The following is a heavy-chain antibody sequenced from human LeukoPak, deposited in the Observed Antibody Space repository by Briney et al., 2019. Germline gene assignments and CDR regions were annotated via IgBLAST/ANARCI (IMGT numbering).Heavy chain of an antibody. CDR3: AREPYCGGDCYSPGSAFDI. Sequence: GASVKVSCEESGYTFTSYYMHWVRQAPGQGLEWMGLINPSGGSTSYAQKFQGRVTMTRDTSTSTVYMELSSLRSEDTAVYYCAREPYCGGDCYSPGSAFDIWGQGTMVTVSS. J-gene: IGHJ3*02. D-gene: IGHD2-21*02. V-gene: IGHV1-46*01. CDR1: GYTFTSYY. CDR2: INPSGGST.